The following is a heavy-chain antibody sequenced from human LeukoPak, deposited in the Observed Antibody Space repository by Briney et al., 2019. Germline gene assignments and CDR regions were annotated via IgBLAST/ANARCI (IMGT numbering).Heavy chain of an antibody. CDR3: ARIYDNSGYYDY. CDR2: TNQGGSEK. Sequence: PGGSLRLSCAASGFTVSSNYMSWVRQAPGKGLEWVANTNQGGSEKYYVDSVKGRFTISRDNAKNSLYLQMNSLRAEDTAVYYCARIYDNSGYYDYWGQGTLVTVSS. D-gene: IGHD3-22*01. V-gene: IGHV3-7*04. CDR1: GFTVSSNY. J-gene: IGHJ4*02.